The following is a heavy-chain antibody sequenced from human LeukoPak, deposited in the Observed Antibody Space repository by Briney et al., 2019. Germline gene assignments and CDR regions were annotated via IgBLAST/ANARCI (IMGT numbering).Heavy chain of an antibody. CDR1: GGSFSGYY. Sequence: SETLSLTCAVYGGSFSGYYWSWIRQPPGKGLEWIGEINHSGSTNYNPSLKSRVTISVDTTKNQFSLKLSSVTAADTAVYYCARVTVGVDYWGQGTLVTVSS. D-gene: IGHD4-17*01. J-gene: IGHJ4*02. CDR3: ARVTVGVDY. CDR2: INHSGST. V-gene: IGHV4-34*01.